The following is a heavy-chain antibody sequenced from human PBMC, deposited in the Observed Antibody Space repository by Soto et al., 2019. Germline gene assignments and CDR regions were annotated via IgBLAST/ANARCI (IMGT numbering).Heavy chain of an antibody. D-gene: IGHD6-19*01. J-gene: IGHJ6*02. CDR1: GYTFTSYG. CDR2: ISTYNGNT. CDR3: AREGRQYSSGWFSDV. Sequence: ASVKVSCKASGYTFTSYGVTWVRQAPGQGLEWMGWISTYNGNTNYAQKLQGRVTMTTDTSTSTACMELRSLRSDDTAVYYCAREGRQYSSGWFSDVWGQGTTVTISS. V-gene: IGHV1-18*01.